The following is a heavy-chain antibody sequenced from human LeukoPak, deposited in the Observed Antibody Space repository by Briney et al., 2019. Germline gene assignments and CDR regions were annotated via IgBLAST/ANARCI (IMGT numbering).Heavy chain of an antibody. J-gene: IGHJ4*02. V-gene: IGHV3-30-3*01. D-gene: IGHD2-15*01. CDR1: VFIISSYA. Sequence: PGGSLRLSCAASVFIISSYAVHWVRQAPGKGLEWVTVISYDGNKKYYTNSVKGRFTISRDQSKNTLYLQMNSLRAEDTAVYYCARDRGGSCSGGSCYELDFWGQGTLVTVSS. CDR3: ARDRGGSCSGGSCYELDF. CDR2: ISYDGNKK.